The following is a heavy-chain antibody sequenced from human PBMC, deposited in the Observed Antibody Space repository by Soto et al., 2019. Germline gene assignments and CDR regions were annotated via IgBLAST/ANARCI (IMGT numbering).Heavy chain of an antibody. CDR2: IIPSNGNA. CDR1: GGTCSSYA. D-gene: IGHD6-19*01. J-gene: IGHJ5*02. CDR3: ARSPHPFSSGWYGWFDP. V-gene: IGHV1-69*10. Sequence: SGKVCWKAFGGTCSSYAISWVRQAPGQGLEWMGGIIPSNGNAKYAQKFQGRVPITGDKSASTAYMELSSLRSENTAVYYCARSPHPFSSGWYGWFDPWGQGTLVTVSS.